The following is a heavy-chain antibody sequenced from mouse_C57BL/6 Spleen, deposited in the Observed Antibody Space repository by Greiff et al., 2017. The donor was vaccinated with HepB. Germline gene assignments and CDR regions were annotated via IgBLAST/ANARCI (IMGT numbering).Heavy chain of an antibody. Sequence: QVHVKQPGAELVKPGASVKMSCKASDYTFTSYWITWVKQRPGQGLEWIGDIYPGSGSTNYNEKFKSKATLTVDTSSSTAYMQLSSLTSEDSAVYYCATSTTVHFDYWGQGTTLTVSS. CDR3: ATSTTVHFDY. CDR2: IYPGSGST. J-gene: IGHJ2*01. V-gene: IGHV1-55*01. CDR1: DYTFTSYW. D-gene: IGHD1-1*01.